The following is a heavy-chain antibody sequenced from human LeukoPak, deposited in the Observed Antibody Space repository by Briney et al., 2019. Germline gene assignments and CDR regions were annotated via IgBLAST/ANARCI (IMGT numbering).Heavy chain of an antibody. Sequence: SETLSLTCTVSGGSISSSSYYWSWIRQPPGKGLEWIGYIYYSGSTNYNPSLKSRLTISVDTSKNQFSLKLSSVTAADTAVYYCARGADYVNYYDSSGYYWRAYYFDYWGQGTLVTVSS. D-gene: IGHD3-22*01. V-gene: IGHV4-61*01. CDR3: ARGADYVNYYDSSGYYWRAYYFDY. CDR1: GGSISSSSYY. CDR2: IYYSGST. J-gene: IGHJ4*02.